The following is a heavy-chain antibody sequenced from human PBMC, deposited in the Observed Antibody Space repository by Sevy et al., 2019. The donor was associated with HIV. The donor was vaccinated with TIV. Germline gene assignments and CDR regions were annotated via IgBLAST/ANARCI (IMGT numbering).Heavy chain of an antibody. V-gene: IGHV3-21*01. D-gene: IGHD6-19*01. CDR3: ARESSGWYGFDY. J-gene: IGHJ4*02. CDR1: GFTFSSYS. Sequence: GGSLRLSCAASGFTFSSYSMNWVRQAPGKGLEWVSSISSSSSYIYYADSVMGRFTISRDNAKNSLYLQMNSLRAEDTAVYYCARESSGWYGFDYWGQGTLVTVSS. CDR2: ISSSSSYI.